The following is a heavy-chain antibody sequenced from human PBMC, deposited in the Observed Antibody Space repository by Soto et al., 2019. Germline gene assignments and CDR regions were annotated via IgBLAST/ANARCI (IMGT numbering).Heavy chain of an antibody. V-gene: IGHV3-43*01. J-gene: IGHJ4*02. CDR3: AKDSYDSLTGRKRYFDS. Sequence: EVQLVESGGVVVQPGGSLRLSCAASGFPFDAYTMHWVRLGPGQGLELVSLISWDGGITNYVDSVKRRFTISRDNSKNSLYLQMSSLRTEDSAFYYCAKDSYDSLTGRKRYFDSWGQGTLVTVSS. CDR2: ISWDGGIT. D-gene: IGHD3-9*01. CDR1: GFPFDAYT.